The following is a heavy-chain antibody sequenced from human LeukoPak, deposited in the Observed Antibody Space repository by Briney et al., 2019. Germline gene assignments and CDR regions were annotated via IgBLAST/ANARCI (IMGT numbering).Heavy chain of an antibody. J-gene: IGHJ4*02. CDR1: DGSIGSYY. Sequence: PSETLSLTCTVSDGSIGSYYWSWIRQPPGKGPEWIGYIYYTGSTNYNPSLKSRVTISVDTSKNQFSLKLSSVTAADTAVYYCARRTGYYDGFDYWGQGTLVTVSS. V-gene: IGHV4-59*01. CDR2: IYYTGST. CDR3: ARRTGYYDGFDY. D-gene: IGHD3/OR15-3a*01.